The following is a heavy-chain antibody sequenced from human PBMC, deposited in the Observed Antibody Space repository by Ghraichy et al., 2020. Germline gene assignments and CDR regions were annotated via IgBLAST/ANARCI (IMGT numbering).Heavy chain of an antibody. CDR3: ATEGADGSNYGHAFDI. CDR1: GFTFNTYA. J-gene: IGHJ3*02. CDR2: ISGSGSGT. D-gene: IGHD1-26*01. Sequence: GGSLRLSCAASGFTFNTYAMNWVRQAPGKGLEWVSGISGSGSGTYYADSVKGRFTISRDNSKNTLFLQMNSLRAEDTALYYCATEGADGSNYGHAFDIWGQGTVVTVSS. V-gene: IGHV3-23*01.